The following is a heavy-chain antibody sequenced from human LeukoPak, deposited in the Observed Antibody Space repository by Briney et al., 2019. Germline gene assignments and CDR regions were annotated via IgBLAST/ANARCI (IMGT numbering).Heavy chain of an antibody. CDR2: INYSGST. CDR1: GGSYSGYY. CDR3: ARGGVGNYYDSSGKRYFQH. Sequence: SETLSLTCAVYGGSYSGYYWSWIRQPPGKGLEWIGEINYSGSTNYNPSLKSRVTISVDTSKNQFSLKLSSVTAADTAVYYCARGGVGNYYDSSGKRYFQHWGQGTLVTVSS. J-gene: IGHJ1*01. V-gene: IGHV4-34*01. D-gene: IGHD3-22*01.